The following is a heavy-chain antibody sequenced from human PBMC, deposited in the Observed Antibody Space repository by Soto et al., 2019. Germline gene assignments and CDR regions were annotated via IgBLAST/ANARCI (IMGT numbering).Heavy chain of an antibody. CDR3: ARDYSLGDYFDY. J-gene: IGHJ4*02. D-gene: IGHD3-16*01. CDR2: ISYDGSNK. V-gene: IGHV3-30-3*01. CDR1: GFTLSSYG. Sequence: GGSLRLSCAASGFTLSSYGMHWVRQAPGKGLEWVAVISYDGSNKDYADSVKGRFTISRDNSKNTLYLQMDSLRAEDTTVYYCARDYSLGDYFDYWGQGTLVTVSS.